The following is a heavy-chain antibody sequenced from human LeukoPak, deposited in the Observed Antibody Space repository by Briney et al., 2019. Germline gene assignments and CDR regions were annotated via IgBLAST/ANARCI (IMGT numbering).Heavy chain of an antibody. J-gene: IGHJ4*02. V-gene: IGHV3-21*04. Sequence: GGSLRLSCAASGFTFSSYSMNWVRQAPGKGLEWVSSISSSSSYIYYADSVKGRFTISRDNSKNIVYLQMNSLRAEDTAVYYCAKHQVRSHDYWGQGTLVTVSS. CDR3: AKHQVRSHDY. CDR2: ISSSSSYI. D-gene: IGHD4-17*01. CDR1: GFTFSSYS.